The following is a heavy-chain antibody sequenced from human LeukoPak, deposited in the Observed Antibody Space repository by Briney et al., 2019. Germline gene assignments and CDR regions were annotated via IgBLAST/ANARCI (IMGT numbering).Heavy chain of an antibody. D-gene: IGHD1-20*01. V-gene: IGHV4-61*02. J-gene: IGHJ3*02. CDR3: AREGIAGPLSVPEAFDI. CDR1: GGSISSGSYY. Sequence: PSETLSLTCTVSGGSISSGSYYWSWIRQPAGKGLEWIGRIYTSGTTNYNPSLKSRVTTSVDTSKNLFSLKLSSVTAADTAVYYCAREGIAGPLSVPEAFDIWGQGTMVIVSS. CDR2: IYTSGTT.